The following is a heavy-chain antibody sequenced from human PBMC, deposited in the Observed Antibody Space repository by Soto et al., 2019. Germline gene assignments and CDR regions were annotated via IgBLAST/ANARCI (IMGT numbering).Heavy chain of an antibody. CDR3: ARSSGGVFGIIIEGFNWLAP. Sequence: ASVKVSCKASGYTFTSYGISWVRQAPGQGREWMGWISAYNSNTNNAQRLQGIVTMTTDTTTSKAYMELRSLRTEDTAVYYCARSSGGVFGIIIEGFNWLAPWGQGSLVTVSS. J-gene: IGHJ5*02. CDR2: ISAYNSNT. CDR1: GYTFTSYG. V-gene: IGHV1-18*04. D-gene: IGHD3-16*02.